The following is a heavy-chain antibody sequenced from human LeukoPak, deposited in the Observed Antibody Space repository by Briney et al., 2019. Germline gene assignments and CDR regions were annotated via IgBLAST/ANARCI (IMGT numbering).Heavy chain of an antibody. V-gene: IGHV4-39*01. D-gene: IGHD6-19*01. CDR2: IYYSGST. CDR3: ARLFPIAVAGTPFDY. Sequence: SETLSLTCTVSGGSISSSSSYWGWIRQPPGKGLEWIGSIYYSGSTYCNPSLKSRVTISVDTSKNQFSLKLRSVTAADTAVYYCARLFPIAVAGTPFDYWGQEPWSPSPQ. CDR1: GGSISSSSSY. J-gene: IGHJ4*01.